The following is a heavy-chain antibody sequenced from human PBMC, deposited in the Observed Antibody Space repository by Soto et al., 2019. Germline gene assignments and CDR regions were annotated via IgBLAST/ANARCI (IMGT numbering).Heavy chain of an antibody. CDR1: GFTFSTYW. CDR2: TDSDGTFT. CDR3: VRGDFGLGLGY. V-gene: IGHV3-74*01. Sequence: EVQLVESGGGLVQPGGSLRLSCVASGFTFSTYWMHWVRQTPGEGLVWVSHTDSDGTFTTYADSVKGRFTISRDNAKSTLYLQMNSLRGEDTGVYYCVRGDFGLGLGYWGLGTLVTVSS. D-gene: IGHD1-26*01. J-gene: IGHJ4*02.